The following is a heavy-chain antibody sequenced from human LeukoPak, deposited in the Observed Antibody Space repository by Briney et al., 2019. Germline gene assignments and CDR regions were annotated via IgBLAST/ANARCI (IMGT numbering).Heavy chain of an antibody. CDR1: GGSISSSNYY. D-gene: IGHD6-13*01. V-gene: IGHV4-39*01. J-gene: IGHJ4*02. Sequence: PSETLSLTCTVSGGSISSSNYYWGWIRQPPGKGLEWIGSIYYSGSTYYNPSLKSRVTISVDTSKNQFSLKLSSVTAADTAVYYCARLDRSSWYVGFDYWGQGTLVTVSS. CDR3: ARLDRSSWYVGFDY. CDR2: IYYSGST.